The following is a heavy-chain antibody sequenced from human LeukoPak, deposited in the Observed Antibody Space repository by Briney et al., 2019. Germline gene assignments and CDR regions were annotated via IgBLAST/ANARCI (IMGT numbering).Heavy chain of an antibody. J-gene: IGHJ3*02. Sequence: GGALRLSCAPSPFTFNKHLMRWVRDAPGQRVGCGSDISSQGSRTFYADSVKGRSITSRDNAKNTLYLQMNSLRAEDTAVYYCVRDGMVIPYAFDIWGQGTMVTVSS. V-gene: IGHV3-74*01. CDR3: VRDGMVIPYAFDI. CDR2: ISSQGSRT. D-gene: IGHD2-21*01. CDR1: PFTFNKHL.